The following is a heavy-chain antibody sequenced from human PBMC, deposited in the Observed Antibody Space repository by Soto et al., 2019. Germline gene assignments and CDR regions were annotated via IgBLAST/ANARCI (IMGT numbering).Heavy chain of an antibody. CDR2: ISYDGSNK. CDR3: AVGYSGYDSLLNY. D-gene: IGHD5-12*01. V-gene: IGHV3-30-3*01. J-gene: IGHJ4*02. Sequence: ESWGGVVQPGRSLRLSCAASGFAFSSYAMHWVRQAPGKGLEWVAVISYDGSNKYYADSVKGRFTISRDNSKNTLYLQMNSLRAEDTAVYYCAVGYSGYDSLLNYWGQGTLFTVSS. CDR1: GFAFSSYA.